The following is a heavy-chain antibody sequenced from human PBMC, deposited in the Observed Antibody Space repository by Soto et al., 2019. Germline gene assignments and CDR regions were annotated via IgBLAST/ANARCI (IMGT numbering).Heavy chain of an antibody. CDR1: GYKFTTYF. CDR2: IHPSGDT. V-gene: IGHV1-46*01. D-gene: IGHD2-15*01. CDR3: VRGYCVTSPCSGDFQF. J-gene: IGHJ1*01. Sequence: QVQLVQSGAALKKPGASVKVACKASGYKFTTYFIHWVRPAPGQGLEWMGMIHPSGDTGYAQKFRCRVTMTIDTSTTTAYMELRNLTSEDTAVYFSVRGYCVTSPCSGDFQFWGQGTLVTVAA.